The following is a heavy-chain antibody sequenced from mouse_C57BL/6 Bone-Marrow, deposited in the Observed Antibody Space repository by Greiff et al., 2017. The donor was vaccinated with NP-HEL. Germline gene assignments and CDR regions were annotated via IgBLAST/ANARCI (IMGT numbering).Heavy chain of an antibody. CDR3: AREGYPYYAMDY. D-gene: IGHD2-14*01. Sequence: VQLQQSGPGLVKPSQSLSLTCSVTGYSITSGYYWNWIRQFPGNKLEWMGYISYDGSNNYNPSLKNRIAITRDTTTNQFFLKLNSVTTEDTATYYCAREGYPYYAMDYWGQGTSVTVSS. CDR2: ISYDGSN. V-gene: IGHV3-6*01. J-gene: IGHJ4*01. CDR1: GYSITSGYY.